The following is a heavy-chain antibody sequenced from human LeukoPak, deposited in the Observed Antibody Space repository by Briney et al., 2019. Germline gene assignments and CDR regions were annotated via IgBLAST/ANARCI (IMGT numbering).Heavy chain of an antibody. CDR1: GGSISSYY. CDR2: IYYSGST. J-gene: IGHJ4*02. D-gene: IGHD1-14*01. CDR3: AREPGIPSYFDY. V-gene: IGHV4-59*01. Sequence: SETLSLTCTVSGGSISSYYWSWIRQPPGKGLEWIGYIYYSGSTNYNPSLKSRVTISVDTSKNQFSLKLSSVTAADTAVYYCAREPGIPSYFDYWGQGTLVTVSS.